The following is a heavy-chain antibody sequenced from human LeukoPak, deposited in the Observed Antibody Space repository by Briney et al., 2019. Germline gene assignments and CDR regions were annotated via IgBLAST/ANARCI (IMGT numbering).Heavy chain of an antibody. CDR3: TKGRSNHY. CDR1: GFSFSDFW. J-gene: IGHJ4*02. Sequence: GGSLRLSCAASGFSFSDFWMGWVRQVPGKGLEWVANINQDGSENYYVDSVKGRFTISRDNAKKSLYLQMNSLRAEDTAVYYCTKGRSNHYWGQGTLVTVST. CDR2: INQDGSEN. D-gene: IGHD3-10*01. V-gene: IGHV3-7*01.